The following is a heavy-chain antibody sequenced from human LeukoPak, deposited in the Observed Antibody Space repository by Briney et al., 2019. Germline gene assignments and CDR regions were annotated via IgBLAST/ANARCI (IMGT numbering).Heavy chain of an antibody. CDR3: ARDTCGGDCYSSGCYYYYMDA. D-gene: IGHD2-21*02. J-gene: IGHJ6*03. CDR2: IYSSGNT. Sequence: PSETLSLTCTVSGGSISSGSYFWSWIRQPAGKGLEWIGRIYSSGNTNYNPSLKSRLTISVDPSKNQFSLKLSSVTAADTAVYYCARDTCGGDCYSSGCYYYYMDAWGKGTTVTVSS. V-gene: IGHV4-61*02. CDR1: GGSISSGSYF.